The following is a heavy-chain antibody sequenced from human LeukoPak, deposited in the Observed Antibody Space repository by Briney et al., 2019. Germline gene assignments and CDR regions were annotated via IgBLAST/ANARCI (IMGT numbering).Heavy chain of an antibody. CDR1: GGSINSTTYS. J-gene: IGHJ6*02. CDR2: FSFSGTT. V-gene: IGHV4-39*01. CDR3: ARHLPLGAYCGGDCSYGMDV. Sequence: SETLSLTCSVSGGSINSTTYSWGWIRQPPGKGLEWIGTFSFSGTTYYNPSLKSRVTISVDTSKNQFSLKLSSVTAADTAVYYCARHLPLGAYCGGDCSYGMDVWGQGTTVTVSS. D-gene: IGHD2-21*01.